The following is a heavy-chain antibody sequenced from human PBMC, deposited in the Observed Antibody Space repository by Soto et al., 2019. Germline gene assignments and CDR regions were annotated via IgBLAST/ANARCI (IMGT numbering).Heavy chain of an antibody. Sequence: WGSLRLSCAASGFTFSSYGMHWVRQAPGKGLEWVAVISYDGSNKYYADSVKGRFTISRDNSKNTLYLQMNSLRAEDTAVYYCAKVGWYQPSYGMDVWGQGTTVTVSS. CDR3: AKVGWYQPSYGMDV. CDR2: ISYDGSNK. D-gene: IGHD2-2*01. V-gene: IGHV3-30*18. CDR1: GFTFSSYG. J-gene: IGHJ6*02.